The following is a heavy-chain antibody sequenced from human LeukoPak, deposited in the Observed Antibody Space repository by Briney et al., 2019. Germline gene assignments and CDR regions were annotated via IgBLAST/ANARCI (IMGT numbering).Heavy chain of an antibody. CDR3: ARGINNFDY. V-gene: IGHV3-23*01. Sequence: GGSLRLSCAASGLTFSSYAMSWVRQAPGKGLEWVSAISGSGGSTYYADSVKGRFIISRDNSKNTLYLQMNGLRAEDTAVYYCARGINNFDYWGQGILVTVSS. CDR2: ISGSGGST. CDR1: GLTFSSYA. J-gene: IGHJ4*02. D-gene: IGHD3-3*02.